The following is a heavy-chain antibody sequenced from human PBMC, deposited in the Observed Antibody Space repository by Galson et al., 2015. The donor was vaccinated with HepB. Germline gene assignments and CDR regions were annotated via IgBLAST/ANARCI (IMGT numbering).Heavy chain of an antibody. D-gene: IGHD3-3*01. J-gene: IGHJ3*02. CDR3: TKDILSRGAFDI. CDR1: GFTFDDYA. V-gene: IGHV3-9*01. Sequence: SLRLSCAASGFTFDDYAMHWVRQAPGRGLEWVSGISSNSDSIGYADSMKGRFTISRDNAKNSLFLQMNGLRAEDTAIYYCTKDILSRGAFDIWGQGTMVTVSS. CDR2: ISSNSDSI.